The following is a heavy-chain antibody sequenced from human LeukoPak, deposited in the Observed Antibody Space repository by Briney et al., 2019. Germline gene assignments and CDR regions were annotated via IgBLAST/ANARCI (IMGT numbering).Heavy chain of an antibody. CDR1: GFTFSSYG. CDR2: ISGSGGSA. Sequence: PGGSLRLSCAASGFTFSSYGMSWVRQAPGKGLECVSAISGSGGSAYYADSVKGRFTISRDNSKNTLYLQMNSLRAEDTAVYYCAESLWQQLIQRTTLDNWGQGTLVTVSS. D-gene: IGHD6-13*01. V-gene: IGHV3-23*01. J-gene: IGHJ4*02. CDR3: AESLWQQLIQRTTLDN.